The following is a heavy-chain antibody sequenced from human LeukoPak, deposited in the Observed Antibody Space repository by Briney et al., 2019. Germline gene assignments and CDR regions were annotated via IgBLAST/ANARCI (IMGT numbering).Heavy chain of an antibody. CDR1: GGSISSSSYY. CDR3: ATSLSGWGSYHYMDV. Sequence: PSETLSLTCTVSGGSISSSSYYWGWIRQAPGKGLEWVSFIASDSTIYYADSVKGRFTLSRDNAKNSLYLLMNSLRAEDTAVYYCATSLSGWGSYHYMDVWGKGTTVTISS. J-gene: IGHJ6*03. CDR2: IASDSTI. D-gene: IGHD6-19*01. V-gene: IGHV3-69-1*02.